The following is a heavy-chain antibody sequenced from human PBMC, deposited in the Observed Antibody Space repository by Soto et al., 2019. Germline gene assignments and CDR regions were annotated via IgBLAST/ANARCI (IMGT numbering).Heavy chain of an antibody. CDR1: GYTFTGYY. CDR3: ARVSSIAARPDAFDI. Sequence: ASVKVSCKASGYTFTGYYMHWVRQAPGQGLEWMGWINPNSGGTNYAQKFQGWVTMTRDTSISTAYMELSRLRSDDTAVYYCARVSSIAARPDAFDIWGQGTMVTVSS. J-gene: IGHJ3*02. CDR2: INPNSGGT. V-gene: IGHV1-2*04. D-gene: IGHD6-6*01.